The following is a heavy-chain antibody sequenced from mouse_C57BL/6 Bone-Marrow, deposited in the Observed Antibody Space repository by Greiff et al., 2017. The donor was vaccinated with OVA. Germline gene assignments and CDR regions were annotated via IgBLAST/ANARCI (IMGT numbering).Heavy chain of an antibody. CDR3: ARIYYYGSSYDWYFDV. J-gene: IGHJ1*03. CDR1: GYSFTGYF. CDR2: INPYNGDT. Sequence: EVQLQQSGPELVKPGDSVKMSCKASGYSFTGYFMNWVMQSHGKSLEWIGRINPYNGDTFYNQKFKGKATLTVDKSSSTAHMELRSLTSEDSAVYYCARIYYYGSSYDWYFDVWGTGTTVTVSS. V-gene: IGHV1-20*01. D-gene: IGHD1-1*01.